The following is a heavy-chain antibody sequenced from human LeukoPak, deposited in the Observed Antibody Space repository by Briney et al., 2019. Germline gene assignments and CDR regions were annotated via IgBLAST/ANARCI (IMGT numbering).Heavy chain of an antibody. CDR2: IYNYGST. D-gene: IGHD4-17*01. Sequence: PSETLSLTCTVSGASITSYYWAWIRQSPEKGLEWIGYIYNYGSTKYEPSLKSRVSISDDTAKNQFSLNLKSVTAADTAVYYCARGVGYGDSRHYDRWGHGILVTVSS. J-gene: IGHJ5*02. CDR1: GASITSYY. V-gene: IGHV4-59*01. CDR3: ARGVGYGDSRHYDR.